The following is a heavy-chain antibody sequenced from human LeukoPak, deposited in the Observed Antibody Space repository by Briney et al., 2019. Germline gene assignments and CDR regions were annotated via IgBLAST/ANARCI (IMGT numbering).Heavy chain of an antibody. V-gene: IGHV3-7*01. Sequence: QTGGSLRLSCTASGFTFSDYYMSWSRQAPGKGLEWVADIKEDGSDKYSVDSVKGRFTISRDNTKNSLYLHMDSLRAEDTAVYYCARDTYRFFDLWGRGTLVTVSS. CDR3: ARDTYRFFDL. J-gene: IGHJ2*01. CDR2: IKEDGSDK. CDR1: GFTFSDYY.